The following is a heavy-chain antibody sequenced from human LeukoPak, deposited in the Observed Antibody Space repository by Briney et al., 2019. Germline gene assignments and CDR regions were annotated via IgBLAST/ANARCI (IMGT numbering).Heavy chain of an antibody. CDR2: ISAYNGNT. J-gene: IGHJ3*01. V-gene: IGHV1-18*01. Sequence: ASVKVSCKASGYTFTSYGISWVRQAPGQGLEWMGWISAYNGNTNYAQKLQGRVTVTTDTSTSTAYMELRSLRSDDTAVYYCARDLQNLRIEVPYAFDVWGQGTMVTVSS. CDR3: ARDLQNLRIEVPYAFDV. CDR1: GYTFTSYG. D-gene: IGHD2-2*01.